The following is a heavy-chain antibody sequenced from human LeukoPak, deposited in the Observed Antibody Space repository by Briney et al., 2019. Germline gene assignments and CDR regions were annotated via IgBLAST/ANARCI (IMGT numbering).Heavy chain of an antibody. Sequence: GGSLRLSCAASGFTFSSYWMSWVRQARGKGLEWVANIKQDGSEKYYVDSVKGRLTISRDNAKNSLYLQMNSLRAEDAAVYYCARDTLYGSGSYYTVKYYYYMDVWGKGTTVTVSS. CDR2: IKQDGSEK. V-gene: IGHV3-7*01. J-gene: IGHJ6*03. D-gene: IGHD3-10*01. CDR3: ARDTLYGSGSYYTVKYYYYMDV. CDR1: GFTFSSYW.